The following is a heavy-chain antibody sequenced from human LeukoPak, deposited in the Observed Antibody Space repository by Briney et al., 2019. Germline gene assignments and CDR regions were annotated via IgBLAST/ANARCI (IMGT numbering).Heavy chain of an antibody. V-gene: IGHV4-38-2*02. CDR1: GFSISGGYY. D-gene: IGHD1-1*01. Sequence: SETLSLTCSVSGFSISGGYYWGWIRQPPGKGLEWLGSIYHSGNTDYNPSLKSRVTISVDTAKNKFFLRLGSVTAADAAVYYCARIVQITGTIPHWGQGTLVTVSS. J-gene: IGHJ4*02. CDR3: ARIVQITGTIPH. CDR2: IYHSGNT.